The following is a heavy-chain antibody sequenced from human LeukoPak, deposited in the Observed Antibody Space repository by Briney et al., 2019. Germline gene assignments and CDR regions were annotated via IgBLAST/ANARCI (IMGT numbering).Heavy chain of an antibody. J-gene: IGHJ4*02. D-gene: IGHD3-22*01. CDR2: IYYSGST. CDR1: GGSISSNY. CDR3: ARAGGYYDSSGYYYLDY. Sequence: SETLSLTCTVSGGSISSNYWSWIRQPAGKGLEWIGYIYYSGSTNYNPSLKSRVTISVDTSKNQFSLKPSSVTAADTAVYYCARAGGYYDSSGYYYLDYWGQGTLVTVSS. V-gene: IGHV4-59*01.